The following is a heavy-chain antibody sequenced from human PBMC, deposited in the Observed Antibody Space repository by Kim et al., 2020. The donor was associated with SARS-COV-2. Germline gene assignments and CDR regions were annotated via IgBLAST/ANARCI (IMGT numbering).Heavy chain of an antibody. J-gene: IGHJ4*02. CDR3: ARDDYNNSWFKW. V-gene: IGHV4-39*07. D-gene: IGHD6-13*01. CDR1: GGSISGRSYY. CDR2: MYNSGST. Sequence: SETLSLTCTVSGGSISGRSYYWGWIRQPPGKGLEWIGSMYNSGSTYYNPSLKSRVTISVDTSKNQFSLKLSSVTAADTAVYYCARDDYNNSWFKWWGQGTLVTVSS.